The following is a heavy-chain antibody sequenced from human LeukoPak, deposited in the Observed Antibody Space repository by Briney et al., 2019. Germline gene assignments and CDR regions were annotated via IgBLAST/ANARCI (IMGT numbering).Heavy chain of an antibody. CDR3: AREADYGGNSAEFDF. D-gene: IGHD4-23*01. CDR2: IYYSGST. Sequence: SETLSLTCTVSGGSISSYYWSWIRQPPGKGLEWIGYIYYSGSTNYNPSLKSRVTISVDTSKNQFSLKLSSVTPEDTAIYYCAREADYGGNSAEFDFWGQGTLVTVSS. CDR1: GGSISSYY. J-gene: IGHJ4*02. V-gene: IGHV4-59*12.